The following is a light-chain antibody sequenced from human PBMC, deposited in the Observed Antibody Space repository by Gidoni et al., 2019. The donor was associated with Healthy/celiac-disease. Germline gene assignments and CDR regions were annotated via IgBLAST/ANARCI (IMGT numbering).Light chain of an antibody. CDR3: QQYNNWPPIFT. CDR2: GAS. Sequence: EIVMTQSPPTLSVSPGEGATLSCRASQSVSSNLAWYQQKPGQAPRLLIYGASTTATGIPARFSGSGSGTEFTLTISSLQSEDFAVYYCQQYNNWPPIFTFGPGTKVDIK. J-gene: IGKJ3*01. V-gene: IGKV3-15*01. CDR1: QSVSSN.